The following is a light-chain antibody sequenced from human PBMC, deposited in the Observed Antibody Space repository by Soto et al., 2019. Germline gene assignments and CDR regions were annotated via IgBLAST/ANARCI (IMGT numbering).Light chain of an antibody. CDR1: QSVSSNS. J-gene: IGKJ5*01. CDR3: QQYGNSPVT. CDR2: GAS. V-gene: IGKV3-20*01. Sequence: EIVLTQSPGTLSLSPGERATLSCRASQSVSSNSLAWYQQKPGKAPRLLIYGASSRATGIPDRFSGSGSGTDFSLTISRLEPEDFAMYYCQQYGNSPVTFGQGTRLEIK.